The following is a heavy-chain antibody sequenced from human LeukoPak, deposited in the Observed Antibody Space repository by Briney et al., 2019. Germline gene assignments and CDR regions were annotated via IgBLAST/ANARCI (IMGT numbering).Heavy chain of an antibody. J-gene: IGHJ3*02. D-gene: IGHD2/OR15-2a*01. CDR2: IYYSGST. CDR1: GGSISSYY. CDR3: SSHLSNAFDI. Sequence: SETLSPTCTVSGGSISSYYWSWIRQPPGKGLEWIGYIYYSGSTNYNPSLKSRVTMSVDTSKNQFSLKLSSVTAADTAVYYCSSHLSNAFDIWGQGTMVIVSS. V-gene: IGHV4-59*01.